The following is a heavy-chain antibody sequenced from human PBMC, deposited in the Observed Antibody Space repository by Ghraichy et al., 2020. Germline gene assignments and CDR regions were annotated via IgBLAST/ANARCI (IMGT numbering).Heavy chain of an antibody. J-gene: IGHJ4*02. CDR3: ARDQQIQLWLPEYYFDY. CDR2: INSDGSST. D-gene: IGHD5-18*01. V-gene: IGHV3-74*01. CDR1: GFTFSSYW. Sequence: GESLNISCAASGFTFSSYWMHWVRQAPGKGLVWVSRINSDGSSTSYADSVKGRFTISRDNAKNTLYLQMNSLRAEDTAVYYCARDQQIQLWLPEYYFDYWGQGTLVTVSS.